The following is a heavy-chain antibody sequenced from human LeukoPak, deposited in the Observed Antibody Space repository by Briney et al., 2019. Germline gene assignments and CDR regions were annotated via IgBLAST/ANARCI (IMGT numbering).Heavy chain of an antibody. V-gene: IGHV3-53*01. CDR1: GFTVSSNY. CDR2: IYSGGST. J-gene: IGHJ6*03. CDR3: ARGRGDDSSSWYTPYYYYYTDV. Sequence: GGSLRLSCAASGFTVSSNYMSWGRHAPGKGLEWVSVIYSGGSTYYADSVKGRFTISRDNSKNTLYLQMNSLRAEDTAVYYCARGRGDDSSSWYTPYYYYYTDVWGKGTTVTVSS. D-gene: IGHD6-13*01.